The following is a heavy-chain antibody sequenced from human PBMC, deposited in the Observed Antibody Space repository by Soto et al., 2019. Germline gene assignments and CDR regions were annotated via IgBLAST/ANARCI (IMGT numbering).Heavy chain of an antibody. CDR2: ISYDGSNK. V-gene: IGHV3-30*18. CDR1: GFTFSSYG. CDR3: AKGQGR. Sequence: QVQLVESGGGVVQPGRSLRLSCAASGFTFSSYGMHWVRQAPGKGLEWVAVISYDGSNKYYADSVKGRFTISRDNSKNTLYLQMNSLRAEDTAVYYCAKGQGRWGQGTLVTVSS. J-gene: IGHJ4*02.